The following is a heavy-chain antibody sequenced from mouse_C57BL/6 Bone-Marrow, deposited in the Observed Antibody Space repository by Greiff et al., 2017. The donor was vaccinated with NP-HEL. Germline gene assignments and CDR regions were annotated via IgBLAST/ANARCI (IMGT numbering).Heavy chain of an antibody. V-gene: IGHV5-4*01. Sequence: EVNVVESGGGLVKPGGSLTLSCAASGFTFSSYAMSWVRQTPEKRLEWVATISDGGSYTYYPDNVKGRFTISRDNAKNNLYMQRSHLKSEDTAMYYCARDNYGSSYAWFAYWGQGTLVTVSA. J-gene: IGHJ3*01. CDR2: ISDGGSYT. D-gene: IGHD1-1*01. CDR1: GFTFSSYA. CDR3: ARDNYGSSYAWFAY.